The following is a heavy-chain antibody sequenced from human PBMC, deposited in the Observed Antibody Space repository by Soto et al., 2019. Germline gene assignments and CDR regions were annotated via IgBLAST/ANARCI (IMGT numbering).Heavy chain of an antibody. V-gene: IGHV1-2*04. Sequence: ASVKVSCKASGYTFTGYYMHWVRQAPGQGLEWMGWINPNSGGTNYAQKFQGWVTMTRDTSISTAYMELSRLRSDDTAVYYCARASGLTADIVVVPAAIDFDDWGQGTLVTVSS. J-gene: IGHJ4*02. CDR3: ARASGLTADIVVVPAAIDFDD. CDR1: GYTFTGYY. CDR2: INPNSGGT. D-gene: IGHD2-2*01.